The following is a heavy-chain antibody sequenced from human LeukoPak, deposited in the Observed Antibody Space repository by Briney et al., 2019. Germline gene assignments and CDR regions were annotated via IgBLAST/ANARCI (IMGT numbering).Heavy chain of an antibody. V-gene: IGHV3-48*01. J-gene: IGHJ4*02. CDR1: GFTFSDYS. CDR3: ARGVVVIYDY. Sequence: PGGSLRLSCAASGFTFSDYSMNWVRQAPGKGLEWVSYISDTSNTKYYADSVKGRFTISRDNAKNSVYLQMNSLRAEDTAVYYCARGVVVIYDYWGQGTLVTVSS. CDR2: ISDTSNTK. D-gene: IGHD3-22*01.